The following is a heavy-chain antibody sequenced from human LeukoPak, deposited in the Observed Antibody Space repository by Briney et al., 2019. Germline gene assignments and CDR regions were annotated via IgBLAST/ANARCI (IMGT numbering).Heavy chain of an antibody. J-gene: IGHJ3*02. D-gene: IGHD6-19*01. Sequence: GGSLRLSCAASGFTFSTFAMSWVGQAPGKGLEWVSAIGFGGGSTYYANSVKGRFTVSRDNTKNTLYLQMSSLRAEDTAVYYCAKDRGSGWLHDAFDIWGQGTMVTVSS. V-gene: IGHV3-23*01. CDR1: GFTFSTFA. CDR3: AKDRGSGWLHDAFDI. CDR2: IGFGGGST.